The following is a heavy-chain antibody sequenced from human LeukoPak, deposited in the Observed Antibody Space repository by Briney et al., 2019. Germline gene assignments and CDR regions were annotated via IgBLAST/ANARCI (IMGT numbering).Heavy chain of an antibody. D-gene: IGHD2-15*01. CDR2: IYYSGST. CDR3: ARQDSTRYCSGGSCFSDY. CDR1: GGSISSSSYY. Sequence: SETLSLTCTVSGGSISSSSYYWGWIRQPPGKGLEWIGSIYYSGSTYYNPSLKGRVTISVDTSKNQFSLKLSSVTAADTAVYYCARQDSTRYCSGGSCFSDYWGQGTLVTVSS. V-gene: IGHV4-39*01. J-gene: IGHJ4*02.